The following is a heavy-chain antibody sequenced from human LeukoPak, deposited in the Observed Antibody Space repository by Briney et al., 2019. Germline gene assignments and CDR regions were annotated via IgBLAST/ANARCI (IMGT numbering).Heavy chain of an antibody. CDR1: GYTFTDYY. Sequence: ASVKVSCKASGYTFTDYYIHWVRQAPGQGLEWMGWINPNGGGTNYAQKFQGRVTMTRDTSISTAYMELSRLRSDDTAVYYCARDGGDYYDSSGYSHFDYWGQGTLVTVSS. D-gene: IGHD3-22*01. CDR3: ARDGGDYYDSSGYSHFDY. J-gene: IGHJ4*02. CDR2: INPNGGGT. V-gene: IGHV1-2*02.